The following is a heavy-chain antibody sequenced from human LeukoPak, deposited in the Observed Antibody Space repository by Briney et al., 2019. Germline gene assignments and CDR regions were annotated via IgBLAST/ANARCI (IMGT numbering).Heavy chain of an antibody. CDR3: AKGVAPAATNFDY. D-gene: IGHD2-2*01. Sequence: GGSLRLSCAASGFTFSSYAMHWVRQAPGKGLEWVAVISYDGSNKYYADSVKGRFTISRDNSKNTLYLQMNSLRAEDTAIYYCAKGVAPAATNFDYWGQGTLVTVSS. V-gene: IGHV3-30*04. J-gene: IGHJ4*02. CDR2: ISYDGSNK. CDR1: GFTFSSYA.